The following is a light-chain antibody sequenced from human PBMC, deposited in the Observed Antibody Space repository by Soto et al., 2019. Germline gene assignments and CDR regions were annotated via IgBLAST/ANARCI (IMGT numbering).Light chain of an antibody. CDR2: GAS. CDR1: QSIYSRY. J-gene: IGKJ1*01. Sequence: EIALTQSPGTLSSSPGERATLSCRASQSIYSRYLAWYQQRPGQPPRLLIHGASTRAAGISYRFSGSGSGTDVTLTISRLEPEDFAVYYCHHYGDSPPETFGQGTKVDIK. CDR3: HHYGDSPPET. V-gene: IGKV3-20*01.